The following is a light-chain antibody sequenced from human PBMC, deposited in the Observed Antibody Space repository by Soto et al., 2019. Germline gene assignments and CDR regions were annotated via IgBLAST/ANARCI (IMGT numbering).Light chain of an antibody. J-gene: IGLJ1*01. CDR3: SSYSSSSTLV. Sequence: QSVLTQPASVSGPPGQSITIACTGTSSDVGGYKYVSWYQQHPGKAPKLMIYEVSNRPSGVSNRFSGSKSGNTASLTISGLQAEDEADYYCSSYSSSSTLVFGTGTKVTVL. CDR2: EVS. CDR1: SSDVGGYKY. V-gene: IGLV2-14*01.